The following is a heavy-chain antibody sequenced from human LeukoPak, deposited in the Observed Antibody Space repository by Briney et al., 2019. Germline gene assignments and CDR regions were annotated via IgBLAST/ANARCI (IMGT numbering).Heavy chain of an antibody. D-gene: IGHD3-22*01. Sequence: ASVKVSCKASGYTFTSYDINWVRQATGQGLEWMGWMHPNSGNTGYAQKFQGRVTMTRNTSISTAYMELSSLRSEDTAVYYCARGSYYDSSGSSGSFDYWGQGTLVTVSS. CDR3: ARGSYYDSSGSSGSFDY. V-gene: IGHV1-8*01. CDR2: MHPNSGNT. CDR1: GYTFTSYD. J-gene: IGHJ4*02.